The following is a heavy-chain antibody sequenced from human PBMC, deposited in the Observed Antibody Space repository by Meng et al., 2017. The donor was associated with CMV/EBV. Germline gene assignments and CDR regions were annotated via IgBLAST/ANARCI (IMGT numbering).Heavy chain of an antibody. CDR2: INCNSGDI. J-gene: IGHJ4*02. V-gene: IGHV3-9*01. Sequence: GGSLRLSCAASGFTFDAYAMHWVRQAPGKGLEWVSGINCNSGDIGYADSVKGRFTISRDNVKNSLYLQMNSLRDEDTALYYCAKDIRVYWYSLEYWGQGTLVTVSS. CDR1: GFTFDAYA. CDR3: AKDIRVYWYSLEY. D-gene: IGHD1-26*01.